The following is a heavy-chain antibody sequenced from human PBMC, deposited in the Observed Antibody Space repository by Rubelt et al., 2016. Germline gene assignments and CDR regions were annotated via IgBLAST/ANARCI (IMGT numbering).Heavy chain of an antibody. V-gene: IGHV4-59*12. Sequence: TCSVSGGSISNSYWIWLRQSAEKGLEWIGYVYYSGGAIYNPSLRSRVTISVDRSKNEFSLDLTSVSAADTAVYYCARDVPYSSGWYDYWGQGTLVTVSS. CDR2: VYYSGGA. CDR3: ARDVPYSSGWYDY. CDR1: GGSISNSY. J-gene: IGHJ4*02. D-gene: IGHD6-19*01.